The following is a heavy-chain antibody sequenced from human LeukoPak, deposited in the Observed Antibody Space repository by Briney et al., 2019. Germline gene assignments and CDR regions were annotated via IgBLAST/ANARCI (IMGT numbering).Heavy chain of an antibody. V-gene: IGHV3-9*01. CDR3: AKGDYDSSGYYGGLEY. D-gene: IGHD3-22*01. J-gene: IGHJ4*02. CDR2: ISWNSGSI. Sequence: GRSLRLSCADSGFTFDDYAMHWVRQAPGKGLEWVSGISWNSGSIGYADSVKGRFTISRDNAKNSLYLQMNSLRAEDTALYYCAKGDYDSSGYYGGLEYWGQGTLVTVSS. CDR1: GFTFDDYA.